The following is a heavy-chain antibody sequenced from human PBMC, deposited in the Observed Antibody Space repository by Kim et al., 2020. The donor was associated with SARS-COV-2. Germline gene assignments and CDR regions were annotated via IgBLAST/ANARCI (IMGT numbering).Heavy chain of an antibody. V-gene: IGHV3-48*02. CDR3: ARDTYYDFWSAYSGAFDI. J-gene: IGHJ3*02. Sequence: VKSRFPISRGKAKNSLYLQMNSLRDEDTAVYYCARDTYYDFWSAYSGAFDIWGQGTIVTVSS. D-gene: IGHD3-3*01.